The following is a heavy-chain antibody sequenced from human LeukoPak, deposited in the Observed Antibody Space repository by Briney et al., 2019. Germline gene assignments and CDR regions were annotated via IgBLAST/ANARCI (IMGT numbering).Heavy chain of an antibody. V-gene: IGHV3-21*01. CDR1: GFTFSSYS. CDR3: ARRTGTTDKTGFDP. J-gene: IGHJ5*02. Sequence: GGSLRLSCAASGFTFSSYSMNWVRQAPGKGLEWVSSISSSSSYIYYADSVKGRFTISRDNAKNSLYLQVNSLRAEDTGVYYCARRTGTTDKTGFDPWGQGTLVTVSS. CDR2: ISSSSSYI. D-gene: IGHD1-7*01.